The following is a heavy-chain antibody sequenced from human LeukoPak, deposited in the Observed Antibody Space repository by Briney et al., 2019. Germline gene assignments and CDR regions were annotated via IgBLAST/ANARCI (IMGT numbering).Heavy chain of an antibody. CDR2: IYTSGST. CDR3: AGEWGSADF. J-gene: IGHJ4*02. D-gene: IGHD7-27*01. Sequence: SETLSLTCTVSGGSISSGSYYWSWIRQPAGKGLEWIVRIYTSGSTYYNPSLKSRVTISVDTSKNQFSLKLSSVTAADTAVYYCAGEWGSADFWGQGTLVTVSS. V-gene: IGHV4-61*02. CDR1: GGSISSGSYY.